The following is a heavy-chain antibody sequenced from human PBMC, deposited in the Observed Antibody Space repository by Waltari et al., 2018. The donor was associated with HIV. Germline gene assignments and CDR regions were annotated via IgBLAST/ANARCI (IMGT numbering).Heavy chain of an antibody. D-gene: IGHD2-15*01. CDR1: GFSLSTSGVG. V-gene: IGHV2-5*01. J-gene: IGHJ6*02. CDR3: AHSPSGDCSGGSCYQYYYYGMDV. Sequence: QITLKESGPTLVKPTQTLTLTCTFSGFSLSTSGVGVGWIRQPPGKALEWLALIYWNDDKRYSPALKSRLTITKDTSKNQVVLTMTNMDPVDTATYYCAHSPSGDCSGGSCYQYYYYGMDVWGQGTTVTVSS. CDR2: IYWNDDK.